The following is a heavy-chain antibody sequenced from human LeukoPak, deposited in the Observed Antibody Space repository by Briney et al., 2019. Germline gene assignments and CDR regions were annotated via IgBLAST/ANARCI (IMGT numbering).Heavy chain of an antibody. D-gene: IGHD4-17*01. CDR2: ISVYSGNI. J-gene: IGHJ3*02. V-gene: IGHV1-18*01. Sequence: ASVKVSCKASGYTFTSYDISWVRQAPGQGLEWMGWISVYSGNINYAQKLQGRVTMTTDTSTSTAYMELRSLRSDDTAVYYCARDLETVTTYSGTFDIWGQGTLVTVSS. CDR1: GYTFTSYD. CDR3: ARDLETVTTYSGTFDI.